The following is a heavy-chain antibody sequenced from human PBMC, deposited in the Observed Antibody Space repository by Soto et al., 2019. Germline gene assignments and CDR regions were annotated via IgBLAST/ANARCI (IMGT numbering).Heavy chain of an antibody. D-gene: IGHD2-21*02. J-gene: IGHJ6*02. V-gene: IGHV1-69*01. Sequence: QVQLVQSGAEVKKPGSSVKVSCKASGGTFSSYAISWVRQAPGQGLEWMGGIIPIFGTANYAQKFQGRVTITADEATGAAYMGLSSLRAEDTAVYYCARRVVVTSYYYYGMDVWGQGTTV. CDR3: ARRVVVTSYYYYGMDV. CDR2: IIPIFGTA. CDR1: GGTFSSYA.